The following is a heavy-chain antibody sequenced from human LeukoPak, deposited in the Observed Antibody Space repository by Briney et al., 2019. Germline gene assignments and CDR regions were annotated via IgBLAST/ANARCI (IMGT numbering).Heavy chain of an antibody. CDR1: GFTFSSYA. Sequence: GGSLRLSCAASGFTFSSYAMSWVRQAPGKGREWVSAISGSGGSTYYADSVKGRFTISRDNSKNTLYLQMNSLRAEDTAVYYCAKDVLVQGLYYYDSGGPTDYWGQGTLVTVSS. D-gene: IGHD3-22*01. CDR3: AKDVLVQGLYYYDSGGPTDY. J-gene: IGHJ4*02. V-gene: IGHV3-23*01. CDR2: ISGSGGST.